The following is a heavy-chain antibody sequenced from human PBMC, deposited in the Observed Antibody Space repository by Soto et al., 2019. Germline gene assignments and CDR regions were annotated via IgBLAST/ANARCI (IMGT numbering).Heavy chain of an antibody. CDR1: GYTFTGYY. CDR3: ARASGIAVAGTYYYYGMDV. D-gene: IGHD6-19*01. Sequence: ASVKVSCKASGYTFTGYYMHWVRQAPGQGLEWMGWINPNSGGTNYAQKFQGWVTMTRDTSISTAYMELSSLRSEDTAVYYCARASGIAVAGTYYYYGMDVWGQGTTVTVSS. V-gene: IGHV1-2*04. CDR2: INPNSGGT. J-gene: IGHJ6*02.